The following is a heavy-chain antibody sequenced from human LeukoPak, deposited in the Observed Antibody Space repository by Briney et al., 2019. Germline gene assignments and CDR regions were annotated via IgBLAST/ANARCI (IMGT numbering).Heavy chain of an antibody. CDR1: AFTVSSNY. V-gene: IGHV3-53*01. Sequence: GGSLRLSCTASAFTVSSNYMNWVRQAPGKGLEWVSIIYSGGTSYYTDSVKGRFTISRDNSKNTLYLQMNSLRAEDTAVYYCARGYCSGCSCHSGWFDPWGRGTLVTVSS. CDR3: ARGYCSGCSCHSGWFDP. J-gene: IGHJ5*02. D-gene: IGHD2-15*01. CDR2: IYSGGTS.